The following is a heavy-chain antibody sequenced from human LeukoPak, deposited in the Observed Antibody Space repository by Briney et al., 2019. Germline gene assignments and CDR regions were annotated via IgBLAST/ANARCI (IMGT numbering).Heavy chain of an antibody. V-gene: IGHV3-30*03. J-gene: IGHJ5*02. CDR1: GFTFSSYG. D-gene: IGHD6-13*01. Sequence: PGRSLRLSCAASGFTFSSYGMHWVRQAPGKGLEWVAVISYDGSNKYYADSVKGRFTISRDNSKNTLYLQMNSLRAEDTAVYYCARDKEASSSWYTNSFDPWGQGTLVTVSS. CDR2: ISYDGSNK. CDR3: ARDKEASSSWYTNSFDP.